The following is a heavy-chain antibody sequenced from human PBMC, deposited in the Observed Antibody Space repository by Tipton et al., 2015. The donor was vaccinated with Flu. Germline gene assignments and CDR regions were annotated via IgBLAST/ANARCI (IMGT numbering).Heavy chain of an antibody. CDR2: TYYSGTT. V-gene: IGHV4-39*07. J-gene: IGHJ6*02. Sequence: TLSLTCTVPSGFISSSTYYWAWIRQPPGKGLEWIGTTYYSGTTYYNPSLESRVTISMDTSKDQFSLRLTSVTAADTAVYYCARVSKVVVYGMDVWGQGTTVTVSS. D-gene: IGHD2-15*01. CDR1: SGFISSSTYY. CDR3: ARVSKVVVYGMDV.